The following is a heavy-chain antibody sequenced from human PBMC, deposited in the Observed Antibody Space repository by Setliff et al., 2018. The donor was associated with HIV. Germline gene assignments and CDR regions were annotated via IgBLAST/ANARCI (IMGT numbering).Heavy chain of an antibody. D-gene: IGHD7-27*01. V-gene: IGHV1-2*02. CDR3: ARDRRAGVYYYTDV. Sequence: EASVKVSCKAPGYIFTGYYMHWVRRAPGQGFEWMGWINPDNGRTQYGQKFQGRLTLTRDTSIRTAYMELSGLTFDDTAMYYCARDRRAGVYYYTDVWGTGTTVTVSS. CDR1: GYIFTGYY. J-gene: IGHJ6*03. CDR2: INPDNGRT.